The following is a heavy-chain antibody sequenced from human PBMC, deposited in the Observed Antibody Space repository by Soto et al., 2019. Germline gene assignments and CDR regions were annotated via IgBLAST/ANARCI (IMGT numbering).Heavy chain of an antibody. CDR3: GLEPTGTGGFDY. J-gene: IGHJ4*02. Sequence: QVQLVQSGAEVKKPGASVKVSCKASGHTFTGHHMHWVRQAHGQGLEWMGYIDLDSRNTRYAQKFKGRVTTTRDTSITTAYMELSGLRSDDTAVYYCGLEPTGTGGFDYWGQGTLVTVSS. V-gene: IGHV1-2*02. CDR2: IDLDSRNT. D-gene: IGHD7-27*01. CDR1: GHTFTGHH.